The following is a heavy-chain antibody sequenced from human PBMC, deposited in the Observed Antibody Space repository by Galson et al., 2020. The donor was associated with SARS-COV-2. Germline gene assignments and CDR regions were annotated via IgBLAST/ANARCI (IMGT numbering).Heavy chain of an antibody. V-gene: IGHV3-30-3*01. Sequence: GGSLRLSCAASGFTFSSYALPWVRQAPGKGLEWVEVLSYDGSNKYYADSVKGRFTISRDNSKNTLYLQMNSLRAEDTAVYYCARGIKGAAGNLFDYWGQGTLVTVSS. CDR3: ARGIKGAAGNLFDY. CDR2: LSYDGSNK. CDR1: GFTFSSYA. D-gene: IGHD6-13*01. J-gene: IGHJ4*02.